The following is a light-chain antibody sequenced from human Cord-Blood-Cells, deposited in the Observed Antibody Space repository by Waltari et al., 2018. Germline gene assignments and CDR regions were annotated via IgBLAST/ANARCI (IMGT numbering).Light chain of an antibody. Sequence: SYELTQPPSVSVSPGQPASIPCSGDKLGDKYACWYQQKPGQSPVLVIYQDSKRPSGIPERFSGSNSGNTATLTISGTQAMEEADYYCQAWDSSTYVFGTGTKVTVL. CDR1: KLGDKY. V-gene: IGLV3-1*01. CDR3: QAWDSSTYV. CDR2: QDS. J-gene: IGLJ1*01.